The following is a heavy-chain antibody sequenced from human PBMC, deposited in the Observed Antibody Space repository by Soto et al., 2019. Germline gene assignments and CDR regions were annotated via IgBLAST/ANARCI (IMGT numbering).Heavy chain of an antibody. CDR2: ISYDGSNK. D-gene: IGHD3-22*01. CDR3: ARDGNYYDSSGYNY. J-gene: IGHJ4*02. V-gene: IGHV3-30-3*01. CDR1: GFTFSSYA. Sequence: PXESLRLSFAASGFTFSSYAMHWVRQAPGKGLEWVAVISYDGSNKYYADSVKGRFTISRDNSKNTLYLQMNSLRAEDTAVYYCARDGNYYDSSGYNYWGQGTLVTVSS.